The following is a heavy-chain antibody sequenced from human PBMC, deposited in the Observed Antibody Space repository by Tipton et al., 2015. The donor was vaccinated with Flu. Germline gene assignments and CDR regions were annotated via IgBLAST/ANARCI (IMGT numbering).Heavy chain of an antibody. CDR1: GGSITSSSYY. CDR3: ARDTTPNDYGDTGFDY. D-gene: IGHD4-17*01. CDR2: IYYSGGT. Sequence: SLTCTVSGGSITSSSYYWGWIRQPPGKGLEWIGYIYYSGGTYYNPSLKSRVTISVDTSKNQFSLKLSSVTAADAAVYFCARDTTPNDYGDTGFDYWGQGTLVTVSS. J-gene: IGHJ4*02. V-gene: IGHV4-31*03.